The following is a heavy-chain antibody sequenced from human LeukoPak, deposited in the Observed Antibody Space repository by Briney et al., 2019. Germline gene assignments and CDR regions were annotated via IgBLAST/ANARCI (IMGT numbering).Heavy chain of an antibody. CDR2: IYHSGST. CDR3: ARVNRAVADNYYYYYYMDV. J-gene: IGHJ6*03. CDR1: GGSISSTFW. D-gene: IGHD6-19*01. V-gene: IGHV4-4*02. Sequence: SGTLSLTCAVSGGSISSTFWWTWVRQPPGKGLEWIGEIYHSGSTNYNPSLKSRVTISVDKSKNQFSLKLSSVTAADTAVYYCARVNRAVADNYYYYYYMDVWGKGTTVTVSS.